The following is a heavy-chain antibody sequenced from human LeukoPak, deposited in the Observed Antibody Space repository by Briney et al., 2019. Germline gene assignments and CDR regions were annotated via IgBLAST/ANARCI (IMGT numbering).Heavy chain of an antibody. V-gene: IGHV3-21*01. CDR2: ISSSSSYI. J-gene: IGHJ4*02. CDR3: ATARNFRFEY. Sequence: GGSLRLSCAASGFTFSSYSMNWVRQAPGKGLEWVSSISSSSSYIYYADSVKGRFTVSRDYAKNTLILQMNNLRTEDTALYFCATARNFRFEYWGQGSLVIVSA. D-gene: IGHD1-7*01. CDR1: GFTFSSYS.